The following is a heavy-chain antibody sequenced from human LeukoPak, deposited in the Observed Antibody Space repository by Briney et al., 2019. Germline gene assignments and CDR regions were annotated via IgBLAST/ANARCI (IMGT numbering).Heavy chain of an antibody. CDR3: ARTELRYFDWLLPFDY. CDR2: IVVGSGNT. CDR1: GFTFTSSA. J-gene: IGHJ4*02. V-gene: IGHV1-58*02. D-gene: IGHD3-9*01. Sequence: SVKVSCKASGFTFTSSAMQWVRQARGQRLEWIGWIVVGSGNTNYAQKFQGRVTMTRDTSISTAYMELSRLRSDDTAVYYCARTELRYFDWLLPFDYWGQGTLVTVSS.